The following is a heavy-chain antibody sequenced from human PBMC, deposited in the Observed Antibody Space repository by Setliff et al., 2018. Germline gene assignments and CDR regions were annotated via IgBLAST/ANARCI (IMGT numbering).Heavy chain of an antibody. J-gene: IGHJ4*02. V-gene: IGHV1-3*04. Sequence: AAVKVSCKASGYTFSANAIHWVRQDPGQRLEWMGFIYTDNGNTKYSKNFQDRVAITRDTSASTAYMELSSLTSEDTAVYFCARGSRGFDYWGQGALVTVSS. CDR3: ARGSRGFDY. CDR2: IYTDNGNT. CDR1: GYTFSANA.